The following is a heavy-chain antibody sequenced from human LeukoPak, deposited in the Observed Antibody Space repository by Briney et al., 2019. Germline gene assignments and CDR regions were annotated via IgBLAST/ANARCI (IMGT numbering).Heavy chain of an antibody. J-gene: IGHJ4*02. V-gene: IGHV3-23*01. CDR1: GFTFTSYA. CDR3: VRGYSGHD. Sequence: GGSLRLSCATSGFTFTSYAMCWVRQAPGKGLEWVSGVSVSGENTNYADSVKGRFTISRDNSKNTLPLQMTSLRADDTAVYYCVRGYSGHDWGQGTLVIVSS. CDR2: VSVSGENT. D-gene: IGHD5-12*01.